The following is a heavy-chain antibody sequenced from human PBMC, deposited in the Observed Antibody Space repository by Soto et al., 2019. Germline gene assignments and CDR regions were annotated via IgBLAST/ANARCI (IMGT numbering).Heavy chain of an antibody. V-gene: IGHV1-69*13. CDR3: ARSPSPWLLRYWFDP. CDR1: GGTFSSYA. Sequence: ASVKVSCKASGGTFSSYAISWVLQAPGQGLEWMGGIIPIFGTANYAQKFQGRVTITADESTSTAYMELSSLRSEDTAVYYCARSPSPWLLRYWFDPWGQGTLVTVSS. J-gene: IGHJ5*02. CDR2: IIPIFGTA. D-gene: IGHD2-15*01.